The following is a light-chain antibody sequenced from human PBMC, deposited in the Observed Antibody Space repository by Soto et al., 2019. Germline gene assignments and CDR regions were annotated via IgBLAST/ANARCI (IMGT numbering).Light chain of an antibody. CDR3: QQYGASPFT. V-gene: IGKV3-20*01. CDR2: GTS. J-gene: IGKJ3*01. CDR1: QSVASRN. Sequence: IVLTQSPGTLSLSPGERATLSCRASQSVASRNLAWYQQKSGQAPRLLIYGTSSRAVHTPDRFSGSGSGTDFTLTISGLEPEDFAVYYCQQYGASPFTFGPGTRVEI.